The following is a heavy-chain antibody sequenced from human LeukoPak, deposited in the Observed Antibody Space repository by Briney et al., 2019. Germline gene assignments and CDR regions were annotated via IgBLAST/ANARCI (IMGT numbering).Heavy chain of an antibody. CDR3: ARDRDYHNSLDYYYYGMDV. Sequence: ASVKVSCKASGYTFTSYGISWVRQAPGQGLEWMGWISAYNGNTNYAQKLQGRVTMTTDTTTSTAYMELRSLRSDDTAVYYCARDRDYHNSLDYYYYGMDVWGQGTTVTVSS. V-gene: IGHV1-18*01. J-gene: IGHJ6*02. CDR1: GYTFTSYG. CDR2: ISAYNGNT. D-gene: IGHD3-16*01.